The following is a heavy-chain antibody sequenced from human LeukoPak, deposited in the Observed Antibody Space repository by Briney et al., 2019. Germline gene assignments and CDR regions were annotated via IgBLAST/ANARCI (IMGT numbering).Heavy chain of an antibody. CDR3: ARVGSPCSGGSCYRTGFDP. CDR1: GYTFTSYG. Sequence: ASVKGSCKASGYTFTSYGISWVRQAPGQGLEWMGWISAYNGNTNYAQKLQGRVTMTTDTSTSTAYMELRSLRSDDTAVYYCARVGSPCSGGSCYRTGFDPWGQGTLVTVSS. V-gene: IGHV1-18*01. D-gene: IGHD2-15*01. CDR2: ISAYNGNT. J-gene: IGHJ5*02.